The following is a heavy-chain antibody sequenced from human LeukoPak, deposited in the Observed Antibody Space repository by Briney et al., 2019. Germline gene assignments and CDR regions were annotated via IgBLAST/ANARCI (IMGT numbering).Heavy chain of an antibody. CDR3: ARGHEILDIVVVVGAKGNYFDY. CDR1: GGSISSGGYY. Sequence: SETLSLTCTVSGGSISSGGYYWSWIRQHPGKGLESIGYIYYSGSTYYNPSPKSRVTLSVDTSKNQFSLKLSSVTAADTAVYYCARGHEILDIVVVVGAKGNYFDYWGQGTLVTVSS. V-gene: IGHV4-31*03. CDR2: IYYSGST. D-gene: IGHD2-15*01. J-gene: IGHJ4*02.